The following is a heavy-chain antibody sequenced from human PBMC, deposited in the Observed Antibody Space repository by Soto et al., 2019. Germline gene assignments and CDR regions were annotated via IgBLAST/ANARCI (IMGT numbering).Heavy chain of an antibody. CDR2: ISGSGGST. CDR1: GFTFSSYA. D-gene: IGHD2-2*01. J-gene: IGHJ3*01. Sequence: EVQLLESGGGLVQPGGSLRLSCAASGFTFSSYAMSWVRQAPGKGLEWVSAISGSGGSTYYADSVKGRFTISRDNSKNTLYLQMNSLSAEDTALYYCAKDIIVVPAASDAFDFWGQGTMATVSS. CDR3: AKDIIVVPAASDAFDF. V-gene: IGHV3-23*01.